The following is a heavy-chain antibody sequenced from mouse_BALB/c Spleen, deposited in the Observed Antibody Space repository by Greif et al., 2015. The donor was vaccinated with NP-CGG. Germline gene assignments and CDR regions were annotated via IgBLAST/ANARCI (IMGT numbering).Heavy chain of an antibody. CDR3: TRFETSSYAMDY. CDR1: GYTFTSYW. V-gene: IGHV1-69*02. CDR2: IYPSDSYT. J-gene: IGHJ4*01. Sequence: VQLQQSGAELVRPGASVKLSCKASGYTFTSYWINWVKQRPGQGLEWIGNIYPSDSYTNYNQKFKDKATLTVDKSSSTAYMQLSSPTSEDSAVYYCTRFETSSYAMDYWGQGTSVTVPS.